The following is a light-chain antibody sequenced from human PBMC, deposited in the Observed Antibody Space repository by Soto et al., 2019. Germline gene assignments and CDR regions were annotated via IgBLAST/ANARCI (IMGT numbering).Light chain of an antibody. J-gene: IGKJ1*01. CDR1: QSVSSNY. V-gene: IGKV3-20*01. Sequence: IVLTQSPGTLSLSPGERVTLSCRASQSVSSNYLAWYQQKPGQAPRLLIYGASNRATGIPDRFSGSGSGTDFTLTISRLEPEDFAVYYCQQYGRLPRTFGQGTKVEIK. CDR2: GAS. CDR3: QQYGRLPRT.